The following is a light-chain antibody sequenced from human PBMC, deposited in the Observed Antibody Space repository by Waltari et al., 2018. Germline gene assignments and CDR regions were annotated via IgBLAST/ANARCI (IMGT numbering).Light chain of an antibody. CDR2: FDD. CDR1: SSNIGRNG. Sequence: QSVLTQPPSVSEAPRQRVTISCSESSSNIGRNGVNWYQQVPGKAPKLLIYFDDRLPSGVSDRFSASKSGTSASLAISGLQSDDEADYYCSVWDASVNGVIFGGGTRLTVL. CDR3: SVWDASVNGVI. V-gene: IGLV1-36*01. J-gene: IGLJ2*01.